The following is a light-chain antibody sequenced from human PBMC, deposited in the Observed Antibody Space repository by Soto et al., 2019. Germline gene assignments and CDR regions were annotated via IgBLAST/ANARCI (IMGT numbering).Light chain of an antibody. CDR3: CSYAGSSTYV. CDR2: EGS. V-gene: IGLV2-23*01. Sequence: QSVLTQPASVSGSPGQSITISCTGTSSDVGNYNLVSWYQQHPGKAPKLMIYEGSKRPSGVSKRFSGSKSGNTASLTISILQAEDEADYYCCSYAGSSTYVFGTGTKLTVL. J-gene: IGLJ1*01. CDR1: SSDVGNYNL.